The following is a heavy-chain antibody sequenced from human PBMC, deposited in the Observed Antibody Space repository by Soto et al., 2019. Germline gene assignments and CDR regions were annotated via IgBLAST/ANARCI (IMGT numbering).Heavy chain of an antibody. Sequence: QVQLQESGPGLVKASETVSLTCTVSGGSISSYYWTWIRQPAGKGLEWIGRISTSGTTNYNPSLKSRVTRSVDTSKNQFSLKLNSVTAADTAVYYCARDRTVRGDWFDPWGQGTLVTVSS. CDR3: ARDRTVRGDWFDP. CDR1: GGSISSYY. V-gene: IGHV4-4*07. CDR2: ISTSGTT. J-gene: IGHJ5*02. D-gene: IGHD3-10*01.